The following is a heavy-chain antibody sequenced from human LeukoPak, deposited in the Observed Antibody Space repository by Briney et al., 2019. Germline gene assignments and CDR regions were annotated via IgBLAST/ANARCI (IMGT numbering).Heavy chain of an antibody. CDR2: ISGSTGST. Sequence: GGSLRLSCAASGFTFSSYAMSWVRQAPGKGLEWVSTISGSTGSTYYADSVKGRFTISRDNSKNTLYLQMNSLRAEDTAVYYCAKSLTYSSGWYDYWGQGTLVTVSS. CDR1: GFTFSSYA. J-gene: IGHJ4*02. CDR3: AKSLTYSSGWYDY. V-gene: IGHV3-23*01. D-gene: IGHD6-19*01.